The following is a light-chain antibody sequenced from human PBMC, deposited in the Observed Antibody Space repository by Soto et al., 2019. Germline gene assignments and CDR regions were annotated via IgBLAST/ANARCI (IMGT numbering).Light chain of an antibody. J-gene: IGKJ3*01. CDR2: GAS. CDR1: QNVSSSY. Sequence: EIVVTQSTGTLSFSPGERATLSCRASQNVSSSYLAWYQQKPGQAPRLLIYGASSRATGIPDRFSGSGSGTDFTLTISRLEPEDFAVYYCQQYGSSPLTFGPGTKVDIK. V-gene: IGKV3-20*01. CDR3: QQYGSSPLT.